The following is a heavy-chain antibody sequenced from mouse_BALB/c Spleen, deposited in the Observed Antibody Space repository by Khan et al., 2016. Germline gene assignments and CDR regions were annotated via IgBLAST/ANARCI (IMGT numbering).Heavy chain of an antibody. CDR1: GFSLNNYG. CDR3: AKSTKGGNYAMDY. V-gene: IGHV2-3*01. D-gene: IGHD1-3*01. J-gene: IGHJ4*01. Sequence: QVQLKQSGPGLVAPSQSLSITCTVSGFSLNNYGISWVRQPPGKGLEWLGVIWGDGGTNYHSALLSRLKIIKDNSKSQVFLKLNSLQTDDTATYCCAKSTKGGNYAMDYRGQGTTVTVSS. CDR2: IWGDGGT.